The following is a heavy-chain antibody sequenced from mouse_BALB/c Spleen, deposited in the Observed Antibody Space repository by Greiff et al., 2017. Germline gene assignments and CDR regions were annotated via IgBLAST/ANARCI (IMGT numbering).Heavy chain of an antibody. V-gene: IGHV1-9*01. CDR3: ARGWVITTGAMDY. D-gene: IGHD2-4*01. CDR2: ILPGSGST. J-gene: IGHJ4*01. CDR1: GYTFSSYW. Sequence: QVQLQQSGAELMKPGASVKISCKATGYTFSSYWIEWVKQRPGHGLEWIGEILPGSGSTNYNEKFKGKATFTADTSSNTAYMQLSSLTSEDSAVYYCARGWVITTGAMDYWGQGTSVTVSS.